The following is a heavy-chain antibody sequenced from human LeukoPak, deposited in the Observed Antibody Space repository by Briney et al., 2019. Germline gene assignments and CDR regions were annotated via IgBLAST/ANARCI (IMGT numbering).Heavy chain of an antibody. CDR3: TRHTGDSSSWYVGLYYYGMDV. CDR2: INHIGNVN. V-gene: IGHV3-7*03. J-gene: IGHJ6*02. CDR1: GFTFSSYW. Sequence: GGPLRLSCPAPGFTFSSYWMNWARQAPGKGLEWVASINHIGNVNYYVDSVKGRFTISRDNAKNSLYLQMSNLRAEDTAVYYCTRHTGDSSSWYVGLYYYGMDVWGQGTTVTVSS. D-gene: IGHD6-13*01.